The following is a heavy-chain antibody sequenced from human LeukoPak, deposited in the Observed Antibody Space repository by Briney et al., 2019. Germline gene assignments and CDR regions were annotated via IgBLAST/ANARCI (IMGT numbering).Heavy chain of an antibody. CDR1: GGSISRSSYY. CDR2: INHSGST. V-gene: IGHV4-39*07. J-gene: IGHJ4*02. CDR3: ARGLLAAAGICRDSGGIFDY. D-gene: IGHD6-13*01. Sequence: ASETLSLTCTVSGGSISRSSYYWSWIRQPPGKGLEWIGEINHSGSTNYNPSLKSRVTISVDTSKNQFSLKLSSVTAADTAVYYCARGLLAAAGICRDSGGIFDYWGQGTLVTVSS.